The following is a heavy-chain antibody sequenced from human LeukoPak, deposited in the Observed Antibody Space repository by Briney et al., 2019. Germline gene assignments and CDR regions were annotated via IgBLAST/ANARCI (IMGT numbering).Heavy chain of an antibody. CDR2: IWYDGSNK. CDR1: GFTFSSYG. D-gene: IGHD6-19*01. CDR3: ARENAGIAVARTYYYYYGMDG. V-gene: IGHV3-33*01. Sequence: GGSLRLSCAASGFTFSSYGMHWVRQAPGKGLEWVAVIWYDGSNKYYADSVKGRFTISRDNSKNTLYLQMNSLRAEDTAVYYCARENAGIAVARTYYYYYGMDGWGKGTTVTVSS. J-gene: IGHJ6*04.